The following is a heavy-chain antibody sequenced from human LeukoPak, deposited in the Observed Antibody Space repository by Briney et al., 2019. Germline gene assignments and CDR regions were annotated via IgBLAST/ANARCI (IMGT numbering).Heavy chain of an antibody. Sequence: RSSETLSLTCAVSGGCISSSNWWSWVRQPPGKGLEWIGEIYHSGSTNYNPSLKSRVTISVDKSKNQFSLKLSSVTAADTAVYYCARDLYYYDSSGYKAHNWFDPWGQGTLVTVSS. CDR1: GGCISSSNW. CDR2: IYHSGST. CDR3: ARDLYYYDSSGYKAHNWFDP. D-gene: IGHD3-22*01. V-gene: IGHV4-4*02. J-gene: IGHJ5*02.